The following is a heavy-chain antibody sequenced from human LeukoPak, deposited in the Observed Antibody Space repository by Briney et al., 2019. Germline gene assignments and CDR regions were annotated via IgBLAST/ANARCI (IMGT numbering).Heavy chain of an antibody. CDR2: IIPILGIA. V-gene: IGHV1-69*04. D-gene: IGHD2-2*01. J-gene: IGHJ3*02. Sequence: ASVKVSCKASGGTFNSYAISWVRQAPGQGLEWMGRIIPILGIANYAQKFQGRVTITADKSTSTAYMELSSLRSEDTAVYYCARDRVPAATLDIWGQGTMVTVSS. CDR1: GGTFNSYA. CDR3: ARDRVPAATLDI.